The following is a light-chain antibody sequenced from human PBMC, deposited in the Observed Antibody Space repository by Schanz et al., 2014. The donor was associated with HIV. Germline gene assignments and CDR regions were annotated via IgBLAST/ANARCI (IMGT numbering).Light chain of an antibody. Sequence: QSALTQPASLSGSPGQSITISCTGTSIDVGGYDYVSWYQKHPDKAPKLIIYDVNNRPSGVSNRFSGSKSGNTASLTISGLQADDEAHYYCSSYTSFGTLVFGGGTQLTVL. V-gene: IGLV2-14*03. CDR1: SIDVGGYDY. CDR3: SSYTSFGTLV. J-gene: IGLJ3*02. CDR2: DVN.